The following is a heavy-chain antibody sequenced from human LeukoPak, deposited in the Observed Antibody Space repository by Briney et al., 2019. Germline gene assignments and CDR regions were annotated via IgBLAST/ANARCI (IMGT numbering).Heavy chain of an antibody. Sequence: SETLSLTCAVSGDSVATTRYYWAWIRQPPGQGLEWIGSMHYSVDTYYNPSLKSRGTISVDTSKNQFSLNLSSVTAADTAVYYWAMGLGWFDPGGQGTLVTVSS. CDR2: MHYSVDT. CDR3: AMGLGWFDP. J-gene: IGHJ5*02. CDR1: GDSVATTRYY. D-gene: IGHD1-26*01. V-gene: IGHV4-39*01.